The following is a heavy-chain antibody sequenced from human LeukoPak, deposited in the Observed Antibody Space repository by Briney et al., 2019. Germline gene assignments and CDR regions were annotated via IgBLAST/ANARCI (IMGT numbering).Heavy chain of an antibody. CDR2: ISYDGRNK. CDR3: ARQVDNWFDP. J-gene: IGHJ5*02. V-gene: IGHV3-33*05. Sequence: GRSLRLPCAASGFTFSNYAMHWVRQAPGKGLEWVTVISYDGRNKYYADSVKGRFTISRDNSKNTLYLQMNSLRAEDTAVYYCARQVDNWFDPWGQGTLVTVSS. D-gene: IGHD2-15*01. CDR1: GFTFSNYA.